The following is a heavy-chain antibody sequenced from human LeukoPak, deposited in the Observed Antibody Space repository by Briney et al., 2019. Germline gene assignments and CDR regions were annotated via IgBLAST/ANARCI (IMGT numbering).Heavy chain of an antibody. Sequence: GGSLRLSCAASGFTFSSYEMNWVRQAPGKGLEWVSYISSSGSTIYYADSVKGRFTISRDNAKNSLYLQMNSLRTEDTALYYCAKDLYYYDSSGYYSPDYWGQGTLVTVSS. D-gene: IGHD3-22*01. J-gene: IGHJ4*02. V-gene: IGHV3-48*03. CDR1: GFTFSSYE. CDR3: AKDLYYYDSSGYYSPDY. CDR2: ISSSGSTI.